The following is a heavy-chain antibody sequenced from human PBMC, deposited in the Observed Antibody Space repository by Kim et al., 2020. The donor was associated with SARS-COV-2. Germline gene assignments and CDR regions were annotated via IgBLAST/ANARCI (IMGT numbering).Heavy chain of an antibody. D-gene: IGHD2-15*01. Sequence: GGSLRLSCAASGFTFSNAWMSWVRQAPGKGLEWVGRIKSKTDGGTTDYAAPVKGRFTISRDDSKNTLYLQMNSLKTEDTAVYYCTTALVTVNRLYYYYGMDVWGQGTTVTVSS. CDR3: TTALVTVNRLYYYYGMDV. V-gene: IGHV3-15*01. CDR1: GFTFSNAW. J-gene: IGHJ6*02. CDR2: IKSKTDGGTT.